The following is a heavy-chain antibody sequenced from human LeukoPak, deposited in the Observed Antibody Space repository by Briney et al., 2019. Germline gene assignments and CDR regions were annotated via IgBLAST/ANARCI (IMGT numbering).Heavy chain of an antibody. CDR3: ARSHSSSSEVSLGY. CDR1: GFTFSDFA. CDR2: INHSGST. V-gene: IGHV4-34*01. D-gene: IGHD6-6*01. J-gene: IGHJ4*02. Sequence: GSLRLSCAASGFTFSDFAMHWIRQPPGKGLEWIGEINHSGSTNYNPSLKSRVTISVDTSKNQFSLKLSSVTATDTAVYFCARSHSSSSEVSLGYWGQGTLVTVSS.